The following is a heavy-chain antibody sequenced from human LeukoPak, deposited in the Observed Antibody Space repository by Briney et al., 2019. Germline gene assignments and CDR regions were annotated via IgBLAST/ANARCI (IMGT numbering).Heavy chain of an antibody. J-gene: IGHJ4*02. CDR3: ARILVGDTAMVSVFDY. Sequence: PSETLSLTCTVSGGSISSGGYSWSWIRQPAGKGLEWIGRIFTSGSTSYNPSLKSRVTMSVDTSKNQFSLKLTSVTVADTAVYYCARILVGDTAMVSVFDYWGQGTLVTVSS. V-gene: IGHV4-61*02. CDR2: IFTSGST. CDR1: GGSISSGGYS. D-gene: IGHD5-18*01.